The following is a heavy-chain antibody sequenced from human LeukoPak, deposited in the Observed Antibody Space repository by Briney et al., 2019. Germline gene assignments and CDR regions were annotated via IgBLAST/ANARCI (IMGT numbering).Heavy chain of an antibody. V-gene: IGHV4-4*07. CDR3: ARGVEAAAVDYYYYMDV. D-gene: IGHD6-13*01. J-gene: IGHJ6*03. CDR1: GGSISSYY. CDR2: IYTSGST. Sequence: PSETPSLTCTVSGGSISSYYWSWIRQPAGKGLEWIGRIYTSGSTNYNPSLKSRVTMSVDTSKNQFSLKLSSVTAADTAVYYCARGVEAAAVDYYYYMDVWGKGTTVTVSS.